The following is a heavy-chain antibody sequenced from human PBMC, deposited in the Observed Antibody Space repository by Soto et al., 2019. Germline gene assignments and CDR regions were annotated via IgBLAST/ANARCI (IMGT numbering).Heavy chain of an antibody. D-gene: IGHD3-3*01. CDR1: GFTFSSYA. CDR3: AKAGEYYDFWSGYPTHFDY. V-gene: IGHV3-23*01. CDR2: ISGSGGST. Sequence: GGSLRLSCAASGFTFSSYAMSWVRQAPGKGLEWVSAISGSGGSTYYADSVKGRFTISRDNSKNTLYLQMNSLRAEDTAVYYCAKAGEYYDFWSGYPTHFDYWGQGTLVTVSS. J-gene: IGHJ4*02.